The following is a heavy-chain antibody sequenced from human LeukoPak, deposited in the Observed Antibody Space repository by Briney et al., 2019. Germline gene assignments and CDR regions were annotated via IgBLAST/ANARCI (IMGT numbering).Heavy chain of an antibody. CDR3: IKDMGFDLLKDAFDI. CDR2: TSWNGDHM. Sequence: PGGSLRLSCAATGFSLDDYATHWVRQAPGKGLEWVSSTSWNGDHMAYADSVRGRFTISRDNAKNSLYLQMNSLRAEDTALYYCIKDMGFDLLKDAFDIWGQGTMVTVSS. CDR1: GFSLDDYA. J-gene: IGHJ3*02. D-gene: IGHD2-15*01. V-gene: IGHV3-9*01.